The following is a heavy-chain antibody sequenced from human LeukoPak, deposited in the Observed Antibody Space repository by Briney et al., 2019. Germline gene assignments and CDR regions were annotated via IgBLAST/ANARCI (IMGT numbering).Heavy chain of an antibody. CDR3: ARGLRSSGWYGNGYDY. D-gene: IGHD6-19*01. CDR1: GYTFTSYY. Sequence: GASVKVSCKASGYTFTSYYMHWVRQAPGQGLEWMGIINPGGGSTSYAQKFQGRVTMTRDTSTSTVYMELSSLRSEDTAVYYCARGLRSSGWYGNGYDYWGQGTLVTVSS. J-gene: IGHJ4*02. CDR2: INPGGGST. V-gene: IGHV1-46*01.